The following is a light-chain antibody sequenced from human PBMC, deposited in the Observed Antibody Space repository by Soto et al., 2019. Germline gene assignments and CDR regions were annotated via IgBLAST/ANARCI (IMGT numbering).Light chain of an antibody. CDR1: SSNIGADYD. CDR2: GNS. J-gene: IGLJ1*01. CDR3: QSYDSSLSGSYV. Sequence: QSELTQPPSVSGAPGQRVTISCTGSSSNIGADYDVHWYQQLPGTAPKLLIYGNSNRPSGVPDRFSGSKSGTSASLAITGLQAEDEADYYCQSYDSSLSGSYVFGTGTKLTVL. V-gene: IGLV1-40*01.